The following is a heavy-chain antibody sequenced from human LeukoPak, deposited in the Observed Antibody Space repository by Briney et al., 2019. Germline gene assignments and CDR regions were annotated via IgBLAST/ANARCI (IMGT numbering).Heavy chain of an antibody. V-gene: IGHV1-18*01. CDR3: ARRKYCSGGSCYAGAFDI. CDR1: GYTFTSYG. J-gene: IGHJ3*02. Sequence: ASVKVSCKASGYTFTSYGISWVRQAPGQGLEWMGWISAYNGNTNYAQKLQGRVTMTTDTSTSTAYMELRSLRSDDTAVYYCARRKYCSGGSCYAGAFDIWGQGTMVTVSS. D-gene: IGHD2-15*01. CDR2: ISAYNGNT.